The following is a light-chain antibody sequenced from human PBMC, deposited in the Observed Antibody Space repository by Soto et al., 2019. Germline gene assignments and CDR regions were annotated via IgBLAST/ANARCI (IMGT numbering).Light chain of an antibody. CDR2: ATS. CDR3: QQSSSTPPWT. V-gene: IGKV1-39*01. J-gene: IGKJ1*01. Sequence: IQMTQFPSSLSASVGDRVTITFRASESISSWLAWYQQKPGKAPKLLIYATSSLQSGVASRFCGSGSGTDFFLTIRSLQPEDFATSYCQQSSSTPPWTFGQGTTGDIK. CDR1: ESISSW.